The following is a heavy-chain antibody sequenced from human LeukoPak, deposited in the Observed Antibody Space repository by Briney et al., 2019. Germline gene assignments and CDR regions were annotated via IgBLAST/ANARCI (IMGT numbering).Heavy chain of an antibody. D-gene: IGHD1-26*01. CDR2: ISSSSSYI. CDR3: ARVLRSGSYPYYYYYMDV. V-gene: IGHV3-21*01. CDR1: GFTFSSYS. J-gene: IGHJ6*03. Sequence: GGSLRLSCAASGFTFSSYSMNWVRQAPGKGLEWVSSISSSSSYIYYADSVKGRFTISRDNAKNSMYLQMNSLRAEDTAVYYCARVLRSGSYPYYYYYMDVWGKGTTVTVSS.